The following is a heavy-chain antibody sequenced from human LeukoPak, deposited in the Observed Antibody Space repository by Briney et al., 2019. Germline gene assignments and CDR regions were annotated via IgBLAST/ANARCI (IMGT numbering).Heavy chain of an antibody. J-gene: IGHJ6*02. CDR3: ARDPAEGVLPHYYYGMDV. D-gene: IGHD3-10*01. V-gene: IGHV4-30-4*01. CDR2: IYYSGST. Sequence: SETLSLTCTVSGGSISSGDYYWSWIRQPPGKGLEWIGYIYYSGSTYYNPSLKSRVTISVDTSKNQFSLKLSSVTAADTAVYYCARDPAEGVLPHYYYGMDVWGQGTTVTVSS. CDR1: GGSISSGDYY.